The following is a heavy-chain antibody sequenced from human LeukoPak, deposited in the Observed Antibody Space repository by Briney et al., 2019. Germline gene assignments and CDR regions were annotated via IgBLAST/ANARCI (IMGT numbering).Heavy chain of an antibody. V-gene: IGHV4-59*01. D-gene: IGHD3-22*01. J-gene: IGHJ3*02. CDR1: GGSISSYY. Sequence: SETLSLTCTVSGGSISSYYWSWIRQPPGKGLEWIGYIYYSGRTNYNPSLKSRVTISGDTSKNQFSLKLSSVTAADTAVFYCAPLTTADAFDIWGQGTMVTVSS. CDR2: IYYSGRT. CDR3: APLTTADAFDI.